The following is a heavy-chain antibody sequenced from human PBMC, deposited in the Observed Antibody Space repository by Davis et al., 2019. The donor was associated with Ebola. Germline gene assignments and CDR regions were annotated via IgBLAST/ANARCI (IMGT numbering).Heavy chain of an antibody. V-gene: IGHV1-8*01. CDR3: ARVRQLVYGMDV. J-gene: IGHJ6*02. D-gene: IGHD6-6*01. CDR2: MNPNSGNT. CDR1: GYTFTSYD. Sequence: AASVKVSCKASGYTFTSYDINWVRQATGQGLEWMGWMNPNSGNTGYAQKFQGRVTMTRDTSTSTVYMELSSLRSEDTAVYYCARVRQLVYGMDVWGQGTTVTVSS.